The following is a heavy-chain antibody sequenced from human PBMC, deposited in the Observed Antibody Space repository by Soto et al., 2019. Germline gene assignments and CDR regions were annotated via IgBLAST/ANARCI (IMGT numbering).Heavy chain of an antibody. Sequence: QVQLVQSGGGAVLPGNSLRLSCAASGFPFSWAGMHWLRQTPGKGLEWVAVASGDGRDIDYAESVRGRFSISRDNPKSTLYLQMNNLGVEDTAIYYCARGLNKAAGGAFDVWGQGTQVIVSS. CDR3: ARGLNKAAGGAFDV. CDR1: GFPFSWAG. CDR2: ASGDGRDI. D-gene: IGHD3-16*01. J-gene: IGHJ3*01. V-gene: IGHV3-33*01.